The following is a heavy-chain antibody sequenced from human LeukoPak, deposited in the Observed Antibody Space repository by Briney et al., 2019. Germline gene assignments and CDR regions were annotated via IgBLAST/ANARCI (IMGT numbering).Heavy chain of an antibody. CDR2: IYPGDSDI. V-gene: IGHV5-51*01. D-gene: IGHD6-19*01. CDR3: ARQEAPSRGREYFYGMDV. Sequence: GESLKISCKGSGYSFTSYWIDWVRQMPGKGLEWMGIIYPGDSDIRYSPSFQGQVTISADKSISTAYLQWSSLKASDTAMYYCARQEAPSRGREYFYGMDVWGQGTTVTVSS. J-gene: IGHJ6*02. CDR1: GYSFTSYW.